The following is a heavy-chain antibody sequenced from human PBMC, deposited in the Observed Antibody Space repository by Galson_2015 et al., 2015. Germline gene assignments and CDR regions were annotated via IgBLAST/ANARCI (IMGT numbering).Heavy chain of an antibody. J-gene: IGHJ6*02. Sequence: SLRLSCAASGFPVISNYMSWVRQAPGKGLEWVSIIYTAGSTYYADSVKDRLTITTDTSKNKLYLQMNSLRAEYAAVYYCASVLFGYFYYGRDVWGQGTTVTVSS. D-gene: IGHD3-16*01. CDR1: GFPVISNY. V-gene: IGHV3-53*01. CDR3: ASVLFGYFYYGRDV. CDR2: IYTAGST.